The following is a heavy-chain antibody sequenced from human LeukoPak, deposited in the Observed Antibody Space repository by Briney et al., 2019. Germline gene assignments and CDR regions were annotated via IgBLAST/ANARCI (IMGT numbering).Heavy chain of an antibody. CDR2: ISSSSSYI. V-gene: IGHV3-21*01. J-gene: IGHJ4*02. Sequence: GGSLRLSCAASGFTFSSYSMNWVRQAPGKGLEWVSSISSSSSYIYYADSVKGRFTISRDNAKNSLYLQMNSLRAEDTAVYYCARDGYSGYDSGDYWGQGTLVTVSS. D-gene: IGHD5-12*01. CDR3: ARDGYSGYDSGDY. CDR1: GFTFSSYS.